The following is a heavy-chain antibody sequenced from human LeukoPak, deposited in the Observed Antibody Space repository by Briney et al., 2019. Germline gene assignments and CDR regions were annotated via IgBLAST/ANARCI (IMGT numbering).Heavy chain of an antibody. J-gene: IGHJ3*01. Sequence: GGSLRLSCAASGFTFSTYAMSWVRQAPGKGLEWVSAISGSGGSTYYADSVKGRFTISRDNSKNTLYLQMNSLRAEDTSIYYCATLSFHSNPFGPYAFDVWGQGILVTVSS. CDR1: GFTFSTYA. CDR3: ATLSFHSNPFGPYAFDV. CDR2: ISGSGGST. D-gene: IGHD2/OR15-2a*01. V-gene: IGHV3-23*01.